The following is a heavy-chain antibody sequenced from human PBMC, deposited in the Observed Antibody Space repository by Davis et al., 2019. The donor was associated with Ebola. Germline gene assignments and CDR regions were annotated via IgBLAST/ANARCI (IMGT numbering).Heavy chain of an antibody. Sequence: PSETLSLTCAVYGGSFSGYYWSWIRQPPGKGLEWIGEINHSGSTNYNPSLKSRVTISVDTSKNQSSLKLSSVTAADTAVYYCARGVGTTNKDIVVVVAATTFDYWGQGTLVTVSS. V-gene: IGHV4-34*01. CDR2: INHSGST. CDR1: GGSFSGYY. D-gene: IGHD2-15*01. CDR3: ARGVGTTNKDIVVVVAATTFDY. J-gene: IGHJ4*02.